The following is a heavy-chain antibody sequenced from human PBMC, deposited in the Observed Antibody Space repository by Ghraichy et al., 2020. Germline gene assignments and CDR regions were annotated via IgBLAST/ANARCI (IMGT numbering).Heavy chain of an antibody. CDR3: ARVNYGMDV. Sequence: GGSLRLSCAASGFTFSGYWMIWVRQAPGKGLEWVANIKKDGSDKYYVDSVKGRFTISRDNANAKKSLYLEMNSLRAEDTAVYYCARVNYGMDVWGQGTTVTVSS. J-gene: IGHJ6*02. CDR2: IKKDGSDK. CDR1: GFTFSGYW. V-gene: IGHV3-7*01.